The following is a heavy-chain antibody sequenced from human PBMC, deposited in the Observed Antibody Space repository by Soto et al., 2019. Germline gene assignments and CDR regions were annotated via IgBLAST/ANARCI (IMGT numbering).Heavy chain of an antibody. CDR3: ARQEEGGYSGPCPFDY. Sequence: PSETLSLTCTVSGVSISSYYWSWIRQPPGKGLEWIGYIYYSGSTNYNPSLKSRVTISVDTSKNQFSLKLSSVTAADTAVYYCARQEEGGYSGPCPFDYWGQGTLVTVSS. J-gene: IGHJ4*02. CDR1: GVSISSYY. CDR2: IYYSGST. D-gene: IGHD5-12*01. V-gene: IGHV4-59*08.